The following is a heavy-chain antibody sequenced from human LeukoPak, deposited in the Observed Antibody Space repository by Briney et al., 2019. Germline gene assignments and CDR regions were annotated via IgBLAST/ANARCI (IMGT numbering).Heavy chain of an antibody. CDR1: GFTFSSYA. CDR2: ISSSGSTI. V-gene: IGHV3-48*03. J-gene: IGHJ5*02. D-gene: IGHD3-10*01. Sequence: GGSLRLSCAASGFTFSSYAMNWVRQAPGKGLEWVSYISSSGSTIYYADSVKGRFTISRDNAKNSLYLQMNSLRAEDTAVYYCARVRRASNWFDPWGQGTLVTVSS. CDR3: ARVRRASNWFDP.